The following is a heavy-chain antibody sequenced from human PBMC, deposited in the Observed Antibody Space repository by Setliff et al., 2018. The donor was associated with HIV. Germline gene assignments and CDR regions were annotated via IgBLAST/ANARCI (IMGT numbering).Heavy chain of an antibody. CDR2: ISSSYI. CDR3: ARVLGRYCSGGSCFYYYYGMDV. J-gene: IGHJ6*02. D-gene: IGHD2-15*01. Sequence: GGSLRLSCAASGFIFSDYIMHWVRQAPGKGLEYVSAISSSYIYYADSVKGRFTISRDNAKNSLYLQMNSLRAEDTAVYYCARVLGRYCSGGSCFYYYYGMDVWGQGTTVTVSS. CDR1: GFIFSDYI. V-gene: IGHV3-21*01.